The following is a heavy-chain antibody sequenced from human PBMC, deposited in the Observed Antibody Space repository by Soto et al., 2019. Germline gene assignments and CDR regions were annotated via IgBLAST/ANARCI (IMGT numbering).Heavy chain of an antibody. CDR2: VYPGVSDT. Sequence: PGESLKISCKGSGYSFITYWIGWVREMPGKGLEWMGIVYPGVSDTRYSPSFLGQVTISADKSISTDYLQWSRLNASDTPMYYCARLVAAASTGGYYYGIDLCREVTTV. CDR1: GYSFITYW. J-gene: IGHJ6*02. D-gene: IGHD6-13*01. V-gene: IGHV5-51*01. CDR3: ARLVAAASTGGYYYGIDL.